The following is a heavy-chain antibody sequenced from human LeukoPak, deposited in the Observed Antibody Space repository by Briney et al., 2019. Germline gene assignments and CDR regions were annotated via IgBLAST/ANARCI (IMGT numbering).Heavy chain of an antibody. V-gene: IGHV3-73*01. CDR3: TRLIYCGGDCYVDY. CDR1: GFTFSGSA. D-gene: IGHD2-21*02. J-gene: IGHJ4*02. Sequence: GGSLRLSCAASGFTFSGSAMHWVRQASGKGLEWVGRIRSKANSYATAYAASVKGRFTISRDDSKNTAYLQMNSLKTEDTAVYYCTRLIYCGGDCYVDYWGQGTLVTVSS. CDR2: IRSKANSYAT.